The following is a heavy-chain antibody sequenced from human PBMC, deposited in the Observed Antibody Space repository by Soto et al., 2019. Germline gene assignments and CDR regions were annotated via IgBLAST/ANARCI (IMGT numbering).Heavy chain of an antibody. CDR2: INHSGST. D-gene: IGHD6-19*01. V-gene: IGHV4-34*01. J-gene: IGHJ4*02. CDR1: GGSFSGYY. Sequence: QVQLQQWGAGLLKPSETLSLTCAVYGGSFSGYYWSWIRQPPGKGLEWIGEINHSGSTNYNPSLKSRVTISVDTSKNQFSLKLSSVTAADTAVYYCARTRTHSGYDYIAVAGIDYWGQGTLVTVSS. CDR3: ARTRTHSGYDYIAVAGIDY.